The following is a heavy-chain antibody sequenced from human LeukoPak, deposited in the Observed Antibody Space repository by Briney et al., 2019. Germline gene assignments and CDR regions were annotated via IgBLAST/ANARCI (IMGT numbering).Heavy chain of an antibody. V-gene: IGHV3-30*02. CDR1: GFIFSNYG. CDR3: AKGFDYDFWSGLGY. J-gene: IGHJ4*02. D-gene: IGHD3-3*01. CDR2: IWYDGRTK. Sequence: GGSLRLSCEVSGFIFSNYGMHWVRQAPGKGLEWVALIWYDGRTKFHADSVRGRFTISRDNSANTLYLQMNSLRAEDTALYYCAKGFDYDFWSGLGYWGQGTLVTVSS.